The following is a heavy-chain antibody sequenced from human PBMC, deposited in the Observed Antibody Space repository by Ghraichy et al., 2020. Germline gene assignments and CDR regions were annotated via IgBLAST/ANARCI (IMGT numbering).Heavy chain of an antibody. J-gene: IGHJ6*02. D-gene: IGHD2-21*02. CDR3: AASYCGGDCYLYYYYYGMDV. CDR1: GGTFSSYA. CDR2: IIPIFGTA. Sequence: SVKVSCKASGGTFSSYAISWVRQAPGQGLEWMGGIIPIFGTANYAQKFQGRVTITADESTCTAYMELSSLRSKDTAVYYCAASYCGGDCYLYYYYYGMDVWGQGTTVTVSS. V-gene: IGHV1-69*13.